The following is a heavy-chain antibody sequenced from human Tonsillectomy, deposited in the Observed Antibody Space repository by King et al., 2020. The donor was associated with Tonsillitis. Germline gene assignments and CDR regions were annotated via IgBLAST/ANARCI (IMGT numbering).Heavy chain of an antibody. J-gene: IGHJ4*02. Sequence: QLQESGPGLVKPSQTLSLSCSVSGGPFRSGTYYWSWIRQHPGKGLEWIGYIHYSGSTYYNPSLESRVTISVDRSKNQFSLKVSSVTAADTAIYYCARAGTFYSNYLFFDYWGQGTLVTVSS. V-gene: IGHV4-31*03. CDR1: GGPFRSGTYY. CDR2: IHYSGST. D-gene: IGHD4-11*01. CDR3: ARAGTFYSNYLFFDY.